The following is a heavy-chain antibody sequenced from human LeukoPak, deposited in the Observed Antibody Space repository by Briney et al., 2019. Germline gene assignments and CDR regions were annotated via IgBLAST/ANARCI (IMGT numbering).Heavy chain of an antibody. D-gene: IGHD5-12*01. J-gene: IGHJ4*02. CDR1: GGSISSYY. CDR3: ARRNIRSGYDYDY. Sequence: SETLSLTCTVSGGSISSYYWSWIRQPPGKGLEWIGYIYYSGSTNYNPSLKSRVTISVDTSKNQFSLKLSSVAAADTAVYYCARRNIRSGYDYDYWGQGTLVTVSS. V-gene: IGHV4-59*08. CDR2: IYYSGST.